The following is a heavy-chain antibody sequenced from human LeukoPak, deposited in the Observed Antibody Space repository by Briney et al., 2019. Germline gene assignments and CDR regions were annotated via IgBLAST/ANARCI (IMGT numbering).Heavy chain of an antibody. Sequence: ASVKVSCKASGYTFTGYYMHWVRQATGQGLEWMGWMNPNSGNTGYAQKFQGRVTMTRNTSISTAYMELSSLRSEDTAVYYCAKDFRISTAVGTPPPLFDHWGQGTPVTVSS. V-gene: IGHV1-8*02. D-gene: IGHD2-15*01. CDR3: AKDFRISTAVGTPPPLFDH. J-gene: IGHJ5*02. CDR2: MNPNSGNT. CDR1: GYTFTGYY.